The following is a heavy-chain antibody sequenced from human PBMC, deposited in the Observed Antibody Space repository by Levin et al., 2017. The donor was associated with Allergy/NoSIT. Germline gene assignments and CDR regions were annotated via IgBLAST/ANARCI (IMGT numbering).Heavy chain of an antibody. J-gene: IGHJ6*02. CDR1: GFTFSSYA. CDR2: ISYDGSNK. V-gene: IGHV3-30*04. D-gene: IGHD6-6*01. CDR3: ARDHGIAARWRYYYYGMDV. Sequence: SCAASGFTFSSYAMHWVRQAPGKGLEWVAVISYDGSNKYYADSVKGRFTISRDNSKNTLYLQMNSLRAEDTAVYYCARDHGIAARWRYYYYGMDVWGQGTTVTVSS.